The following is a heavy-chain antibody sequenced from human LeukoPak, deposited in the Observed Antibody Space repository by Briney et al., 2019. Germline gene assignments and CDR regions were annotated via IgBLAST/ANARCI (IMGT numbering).Heavy chain of an antibody. CDR1: GFTFSSYA. V-gene: IGHV3-23*01. Sequence: GGSLGLSCAASGFTFSSYAMSWVRQAPGKGLEWVSAISGSGGSTYYADSVKGRFTISRDNSKNTLYLQMNSLRAEDTAVYYCARGGGIVATPPNAFDIWGQGTMVTVSS. J-gene: IGHJ3*02. CDR3: ARGGGIVATPPNAFDI. CDR2: ISGSGGST. D-gene: IGHD2-21*01.